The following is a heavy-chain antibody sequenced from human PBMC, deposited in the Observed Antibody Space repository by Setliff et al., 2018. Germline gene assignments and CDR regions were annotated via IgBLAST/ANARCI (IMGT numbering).Heavy chain of an antibody. D-gene: IGHD2-8*01. CDR1: GGSISSYY. V-gene: IGHV4-4*08. CDR2: IYTSGST. CDR3: ARTNGVYDY. J-gene: IGHJ4*02. Sequence: SETLSLTCTVSGGSISSYYWSWIRQPPGKGLEWIGYIYTSGSTNYNPSLKSRVTISVDTSKNQFSLKLSSVTAADTAVYYCARTNGVYDYWGQGTLVTVSS.